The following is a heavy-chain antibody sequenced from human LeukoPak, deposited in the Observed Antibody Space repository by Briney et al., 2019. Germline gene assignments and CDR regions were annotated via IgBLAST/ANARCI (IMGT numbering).Heavy chain of an antibody. CDR3: VRDSVGLYYFNY. J-gene: IGHJ4*02. CDR2: IYSGGST. V-gene: IGHV3-53*01. Sequence: GGSLRLSCAASGFTVSSNYMSWVRQAPGKGLEWVSAIYSGGSTYYADSVKGRITISRDNSKNTLYLQMNSLRAEDTAVYYCVRDSVGLYYFNYWGQGTLVTVSS. CDR1: GFTVSSNY. D-gene: IGHD1-26*01.